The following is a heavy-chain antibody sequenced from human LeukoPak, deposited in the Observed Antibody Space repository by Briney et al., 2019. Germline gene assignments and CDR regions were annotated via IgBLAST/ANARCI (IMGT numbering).Heavy chain of an antibody. Sequence: GGSLRLSCAASGFTFSNAWMSWVRQAPGKGLEWVGRIKSKTDGGTTDYAAPVKGRFTISRDDSKNTLYLQMNSLKTEDTAVYYCTTDPNSSSSGSWWGQGTLVTVSS. CDR2: IKSKTDGGTT. V-gene: IGHV3-15*01. CDR1: GFTFSNAW. D-gene: IGHD6-6*01. CDR3: TTDPNSSSSGSW. J-gene: IGHJ4*02.